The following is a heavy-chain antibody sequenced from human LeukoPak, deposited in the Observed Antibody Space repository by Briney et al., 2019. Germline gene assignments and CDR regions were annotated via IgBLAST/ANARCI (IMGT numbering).Heavy chain of an antibody. CDR1: GFTFSSYS. J-gene: IGHJ6*02. Sequence: KSGGSRRLSCAASGFTFSSYSMNWVRQAPGKGLEWVSSISSSSSYIYYADSVKGRFTISRDNAKNSLYLQMNSLRAEDTAVYYCARLLRGLPPNYYYYSGMDVWGQGTTVTDSS. CDR3: ARLLRGLPPNYYYYSGMDV. D-gene: IGHD3-10*01. V-gene: IGHV3-21*01. CDR2: ISSSSSYI.